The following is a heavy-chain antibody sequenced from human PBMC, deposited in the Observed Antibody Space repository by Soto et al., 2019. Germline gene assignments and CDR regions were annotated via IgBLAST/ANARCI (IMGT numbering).Heavy chain of an antibody. D-gene: IGHD4-17*01. J-gene: IGHJ5*02. CDR1: GYTFSSYD. Sequence: ASVKVSCMAYGYTFSSYDISWVRQAPGQGLEWMGRISAYNGDTNYAQNLQGRVTMTTDTSTSTAYMELRSLRSDDTAVYYCARDRDDYVNWFDPWGQGTLVTVSS. V-gene: IGHV1-18*01. CDR2: ISAYNGDT. CDR3: ARDRDDYVNWFDP.